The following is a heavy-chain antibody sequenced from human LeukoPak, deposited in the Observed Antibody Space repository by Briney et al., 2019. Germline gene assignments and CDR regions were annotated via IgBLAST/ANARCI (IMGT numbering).Heavy chain of an antibody. D-gene: IGHD3-22*01. CDR1: GYTFTSYG. V-gene: IGHV1-18*01. Sequence: GASVKVSCKASGYTFTSYGISWVRQAPGQGLEWMGWISAYNGNTNYAQKLQGRVTMTTDTSTSTAYKELRSLRSDDTAVYYCARVSHGSSGYHFDYWGQGTLVTVSS. J-gene: IGHJ4*02. CDR2: ISAYNGNT. CDR3: ARVSHGSSGYHFDY.